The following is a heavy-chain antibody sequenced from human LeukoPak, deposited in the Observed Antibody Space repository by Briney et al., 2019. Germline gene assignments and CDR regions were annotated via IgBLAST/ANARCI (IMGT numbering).Heavy chain of an antibody. CDR1: GGSISSNSYY. Sequence: SETLSLTCTVSGGSISSNSYYWGWIRQPPGKGLEWIGSILYSGSPYYNPSLRSRVTISEDTSKNQFSLKLSSVTAADTAVYFCARVRWQQLGYFDYWGQGTLVTVSS. CDR2: ILYSGSP. D-gene: IGHD5-24*01. J-gene: IGHJ4*02. CDR3: ARVRWQQLGYFDY. V-gene: IGHV4-39*01.